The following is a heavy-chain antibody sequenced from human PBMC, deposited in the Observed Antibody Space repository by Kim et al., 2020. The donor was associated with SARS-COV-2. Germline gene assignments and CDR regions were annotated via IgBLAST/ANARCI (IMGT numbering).Heavy chain of an antibody. CDR3: ARSWVVYYGSGKLWDY. V-gene: IGHV1-3*01. Sequence: ASVKVSCKASGYTFTSYAMHWVRQAPGQRLEWMGWINAGNGNTKYSQKFQGRVTITRDTSASTAYMELSSLRSEDTAVYYCARSWVVYYGSGKLWDYWGQGTLVTVSS. CDR2: INAGNGNT. CDR1: GYTFTSYA. J-gene: IGHJ4*02. D-gene: IGHD3-10*01.